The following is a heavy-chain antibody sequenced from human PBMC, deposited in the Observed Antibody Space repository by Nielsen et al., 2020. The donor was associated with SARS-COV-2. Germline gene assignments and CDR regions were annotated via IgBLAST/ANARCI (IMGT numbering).Heavy chain of an antibody. J-gene: IGHJ5*02. CDR3: QPVGLWFGDPGVWFDP. CDR2: INHSGST. Sequence: SETLSLTCAVYGGSFSGYYWSWIRQPPGKGLEWIGEINHSGSTNYNPSLKSRVTISVDTSKNQFSLKLSSVTAADTAVYYCQPVGLWFGDPGVWFDPWGQGTLVTVSS. CDR1: GGSFSGYY. D-gene: IGHD3-10*01. V-gene: IGHV4-34*01.